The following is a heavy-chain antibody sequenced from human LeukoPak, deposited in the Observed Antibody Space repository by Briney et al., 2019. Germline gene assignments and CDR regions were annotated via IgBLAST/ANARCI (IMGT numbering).Heavy chain of an antibody. Sequence: PSETLSLTCTVSAASVTSYYWNWIRQPPGKGLEWIGNIYDSGSPDYNPSLKRGGTISVNKSKNQISLKLTSVTAADTAVYYCSRGYGDSSVAFDIYGQGTMVTVSS. J-gene: IGHJ3*02. D-gene: IGHD4-23*01. CDR2: IYDSGSP. CDR3: SRGYGDSSVAFDI. V-gene: IGHV4-59*02. CDR1: AASVTSYY.